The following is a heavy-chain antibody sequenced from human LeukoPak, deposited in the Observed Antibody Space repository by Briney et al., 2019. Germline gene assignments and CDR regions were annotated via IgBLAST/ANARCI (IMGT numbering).Heavy chain of an antibody. CDR1: GFTFSSYA. V-gene: IGHV3-30*04. J-gene: IGHJ6*02. CDR2: ISYDGGDK. Sequence: GGSLRLSCAASGFTFSSYAMHWVRQAPGKGLQWVAVISYDGGDKYYANSVKGRFTTSRDNSKNTLYLQMNSLRPDDTAVYYCARVRVRAVIITYYYYGMDVWGQGTTVTVSS. CDR3: ARVRVRAVIITYYYYGMDV. D-gene: IGHD3-10*01.